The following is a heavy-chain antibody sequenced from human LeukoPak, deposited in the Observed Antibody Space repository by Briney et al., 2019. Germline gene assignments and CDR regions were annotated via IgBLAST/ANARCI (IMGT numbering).Heavy chain of an antibody. Sequence: PSETLSLTCTVSGGSISSYYWSWIRQPPGKGLEWIGYIYYSGSTSYNPSLKSRVTISVDTSKNQFSLKLSSVAAADTAVYHCARDQSGGYYFDYWGQGTLVTVSS. J-gene: IGHJ4*02. CDR1: GGSISSYY. V-gene: IGHV4-59*01. CDR3: ARDQSGGYYFDY. D-gene: IGHD3-10*01. CDR2: IYYSGST.